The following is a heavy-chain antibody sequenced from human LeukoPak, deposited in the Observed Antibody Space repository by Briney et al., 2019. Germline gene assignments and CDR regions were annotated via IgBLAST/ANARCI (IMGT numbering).Heavy chain of an antibody. J-gene: IGHJ6*03. CDR3: ARDLRASYYYYYMDV. V-gene: IGHV4-4*07. CDR1: GGSISSYF. D-gene: IGHD5/OR15-5a*01. Sequence: PSETLSLTCSVSGGSISSYFWSWIRQPAGKGLEWIGRIYASGSANYNRSLKGRVTMSVDTSKNQFSLRLSSVTAADTAVYYCARDLRASYYYYYMDVWGRGTTVTVSS. CDR2: IYASGSA.